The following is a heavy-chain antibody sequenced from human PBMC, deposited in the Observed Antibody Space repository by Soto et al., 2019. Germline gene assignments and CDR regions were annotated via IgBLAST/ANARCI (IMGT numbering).Heavy chain of an antibody. J-gene: IGHJ6*02. D-gene: IGHD6-13*01. CDR3: ARDGGEQQMVQGYYYYGMDG. Sequence: QVQLVQSGAEVKKPGASVKVSCKASGYTFTRYYMYWVRQAPGQGLQWMGIIHPSSGSTSYAQKFQGVVTMTRDASTSTVYVEPSSLRCEDTAVYYCARDGGEQQMVQGYYYYGMDGWSQGTTVAVSS. CDR2: IHPSSGST. V-gene: IGHV1-46*01. CDR1: GYTFTRYY.